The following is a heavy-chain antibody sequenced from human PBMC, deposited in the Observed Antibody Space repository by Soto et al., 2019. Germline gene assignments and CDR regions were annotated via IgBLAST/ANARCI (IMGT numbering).Heavy chain of an antibody. J-gene: IGHJ4*02. CDR3: ARDADLDY. V-gene: IGHV1-69*01. Sequence: QVQLVQSGAEVKKPGSSVKVSCTASGGTFSSNPFTWMRQAPGRGLEWMGEIMPIFGATNYAQKFQDRVTITADESTTTVYMELSSLRSEDTAVYYCARDADLDYWGQGTLVTVSS. CDR1: GGTFSSNP. CDR2: IMPIFGAT.